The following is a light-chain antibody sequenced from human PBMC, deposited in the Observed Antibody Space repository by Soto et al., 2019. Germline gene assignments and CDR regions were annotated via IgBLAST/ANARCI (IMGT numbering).Light chain of an antibody. Sequence: SVLTHPPSASGTPGQRVTISCSGSSSNIGSNTVNWYQQLPGTAPKLLIYSNNQRPSGVPDRFSGSKSGTSASLAISGLQSEDEADYYCAAWDDSLNGRYVFGTGTKLTVL. J-gene: IGLJ1*01. CDR3: AAWDDSLNGRYV. V-gene: IGLV1-44*01. CDR2: SNN. CDR1: SSNIGSNT.